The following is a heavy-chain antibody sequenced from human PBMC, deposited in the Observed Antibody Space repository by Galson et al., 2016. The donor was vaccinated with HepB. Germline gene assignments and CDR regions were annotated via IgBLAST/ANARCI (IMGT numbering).Heavy chain of an antibody. CDR2: ISTRRTT. J-gene: IGHJ4*02. Sequence: SLRLSCAASGFVFSNFGLSWVRQAPGKGLEWVASISTRRTTYYSDSVQGRFTISSDNSNNTLYLQRNGRRAADTAVYYCAKERLVRQIFDRWGQGTLLTVSS. D-gene: IGHD1-1*01. V-gene: IGHV3-23*01. CDR3: AKERLVRQIFDR. CDR1: GFVFSNFG.